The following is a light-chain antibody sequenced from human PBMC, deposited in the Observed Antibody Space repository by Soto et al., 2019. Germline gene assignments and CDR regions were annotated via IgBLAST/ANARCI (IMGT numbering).Light chain of an antibody. J-gene: IGLJ1*01. Sequence: SALTQPSSVSGPPGHSITISCTGTSSDVGGYNYVSWYQQHPGKAPKLMIYDVSNRPSGVSNRFSGSKSGNTASLTISGLQAEDEADYYCSSYTSSSTLYVFGTGTKVTVL. CDR3: SSYTSSSTLYV. V-gene: IGLV2-14*01. CDR2: DVS. CDR1: SSDVGGYNY.